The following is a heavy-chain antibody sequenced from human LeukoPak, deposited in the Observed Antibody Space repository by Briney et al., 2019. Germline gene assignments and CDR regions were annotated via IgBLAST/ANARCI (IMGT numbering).Heavy chain of an antibody. D-gene: IGHD1-7*01. J-gene: IGHJ4*02. V-gene: IGHV3-23*01. Sequence: GGSLGLSCAASGFTFSSFAMSWVRQAPGKGLEWVSAVSGRGDSTYYAGSVKGRFTISRDNSKNTLYLQMNSLGAEDTAVYYCSKDQVWNYAQAFDYWGQGTLVTVSS. CDR2: VSGRGDST. CDR1: GFTFSSFA. CDR3: SKDQVWNYAQAFDY.